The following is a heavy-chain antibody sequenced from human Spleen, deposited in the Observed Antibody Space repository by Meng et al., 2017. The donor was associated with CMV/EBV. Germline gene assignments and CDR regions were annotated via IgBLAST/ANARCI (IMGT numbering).Heavy chain of an antibody. D-gene: IGHD2-2*02. V-gene: IGHV3-23*01. J-gene: IGHJ4*02. CDR2: ISGGGTST. CDR1: GLAFGNYA. Sequence: GLAFGNYARSWGRQAPGEGLEWVSTISGGGTSTYSADSVKGRFTISRDNSKNTLYLQMNSLKAEDTAAYYCATGGHYCSSTNCYSSHWGQGTLVTVSS. CDR3: ATGGHYCSSTNCYSSH.